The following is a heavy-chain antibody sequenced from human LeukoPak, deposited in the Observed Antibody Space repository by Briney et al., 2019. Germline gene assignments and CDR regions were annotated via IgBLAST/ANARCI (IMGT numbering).Heavy chain of an antibody. CDR2: IKQDGSEK. CDR1: GFTFSSYW. V-gene: IGHV3-7*01. Sequence: GGSLRLSCAASGFTFSSYWMSWVRQAPGKGLEWVANIKQDGSEKYYVDSVKGRFTISRDNAKNSLYLQMNSLRAEDTAVYYCAKDRCSNGVGCYYYYMDVWGKGTTVTISS. D-gene: IGHD2-8*01. CDR3: AKDRCSNGVGCYYYYMDV. J-gene: IGHJ6*03.